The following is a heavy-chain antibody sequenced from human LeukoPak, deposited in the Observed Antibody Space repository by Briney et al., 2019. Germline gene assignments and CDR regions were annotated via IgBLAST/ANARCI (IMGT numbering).Heavy chain of an antibody. CDR1: GYTFTGYY. J-gene: IGHJ4*02. D-gene: IGHD3-22*01. V-gene: IGHV1-69*05. CDR2: IIPIFGTA. CDR3: ARAVDYYDSSGYWGPLPG. Sequence: GASVKVSCKASGYTFTGYYMHWVRQAPGQGLEWMGGIIPIFGTANYAQKFQGRVTITTDESTSTAYMELSSLRSEDTAVYYCARAVDYYDSSGYWGPLPGWGQGTLVTVSS.